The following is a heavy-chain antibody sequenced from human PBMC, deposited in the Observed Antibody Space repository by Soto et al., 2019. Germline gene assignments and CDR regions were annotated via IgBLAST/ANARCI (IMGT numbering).Heavy chain of an antibody. J-gene: IGHJ5*02. Sequence: SETLSLTCTVSGGSVSSGSYYWSWIRQPPGKGLEWIGYIYYSGSTNYNPSLKSRVTISVDTSKNQFSLKLSSVTAADTVVYYCARDYGDYGWFDPWGQGTLVTVSS. CDR1: GGSVSSGSYY. D-gene: IGHD4-17*01. V-gene: IGHV4-61*01. CDR2: IYYSGST. CDR3: ARDYGDYGWFDP.